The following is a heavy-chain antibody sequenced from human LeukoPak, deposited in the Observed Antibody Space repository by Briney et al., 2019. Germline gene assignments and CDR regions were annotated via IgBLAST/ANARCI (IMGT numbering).Heavy chain of an antibody. D-gene: IGHD3-3*01. CDR2: ISSSGSTI. CDR1: GFTFSSYE. CDR3: ARIDDDFDY. J-gene: IGHJ4*02. Sequence: PGGSLRLSCAASGFTFSSYEMNWVRQAPGKGLEWVSYISSSGSTIYYADSVKGRFTISRDNAKNSLHLQMNSLRAEDTAVYYCARIDDDFDYWGQGTLVTVSS. V-gene: IGHV3-48*03.